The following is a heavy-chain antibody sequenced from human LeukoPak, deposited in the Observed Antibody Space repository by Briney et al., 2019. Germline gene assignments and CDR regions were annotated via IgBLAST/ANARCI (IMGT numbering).Heavy chain of an antibody. J-gene: IGHJ4*02. CDR3: ARAILGYSGYDSVEYYFDY. D-gene: IGHD5-12*01. V-gene: IGHV1-69*04. Sequence: SVKVSCKASGGTFSSYAISWVRQAPGQGLEWMGRIIPILGIANYAQKFQGRVTITADKSTSTAYMELSSLRSEDTAVYYCARAILGYSGYDSVEYYFDYWGQGTLVTVSS. CDR2: IIPILGIA. CDR1: GGTFSSYA.